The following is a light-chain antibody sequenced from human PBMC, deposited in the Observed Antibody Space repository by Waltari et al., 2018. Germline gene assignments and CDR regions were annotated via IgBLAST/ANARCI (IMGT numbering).Light chain of an antibody. CDR2: DVS. J-gene: IGLJ2*01. Sequence: QSALTKPASVSGSPGQSITISCTGTSSDVGGYTYVSGYQQHPGKAPKLMIYDVSNRPSGVSNRFSGSKSGNTASLTISGLQAEDEADYYCSSYISSSTLELFGGGTSLTVL. CDR3: SSYISSSTLEL. V-gene: IGLV2-14*03. CDR1: SSDVGGYTY.